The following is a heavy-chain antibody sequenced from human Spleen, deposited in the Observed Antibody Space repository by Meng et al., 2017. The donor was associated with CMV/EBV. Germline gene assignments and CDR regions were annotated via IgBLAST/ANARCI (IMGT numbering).Heavy chain of an antibody. D-gene: IGHD3-10*01. CDR3: ARDRIRGVIITPFDY. Sequence: PDYAFTSYYKPGVQQAPGQELEWMGINNPSGGSTNYAQKFQGRVTMTRDTSTSTVYMELSSLRSEDTAVYYCARDRIRGVIITPFDYWGQGTLVTVSS. CDR2: NNPSGGST. CDR1: DYAFTSYY. J-gene: IGHJ4*02. V-gene: IGHV1-46*01.